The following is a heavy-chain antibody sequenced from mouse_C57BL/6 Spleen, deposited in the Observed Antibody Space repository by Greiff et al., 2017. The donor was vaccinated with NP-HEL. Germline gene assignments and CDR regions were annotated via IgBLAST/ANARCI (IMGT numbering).Heavy chain of an antibody. CDR2: IHPDNGST. J-gene: IGHJ2*01. D-gene: IGHD2-4*01. CDR3: ARFYYDYEYYIDY. CDR1: GYTFTSYW. Sequence: VQLQQPGAELVKPGASVKLSCTASGYTFTSYWMHWVKQRPGQGLEWIGMIHPDNGSTNYNAKFKGKATLTVDKSSSTAYMQLSSLTSEDSAVYYCARFYYDYEYYIDYWGQGTTLTVSS. V-gene: IGHV1-64*01.